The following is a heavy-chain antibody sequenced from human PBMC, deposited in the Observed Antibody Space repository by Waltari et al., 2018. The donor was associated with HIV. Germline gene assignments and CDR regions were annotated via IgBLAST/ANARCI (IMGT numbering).Heavy chain of an antibody. J-gene: IGHJ4*02. CDR3: MRHRGYFPPDY. CDR2: IHYSGNT. V-gene: IGHV4-39*01. Sequence: QLQLQESGPGLVKPSETLSLTCTVPDGSITDSSGDYHWGWIRQPPGKELEWIGNIHYSGNTFYKPSLRSRVTISADKSKNQFSLKLRSVTAADTAVYFCMRHRGYFPPDYWGQGTLVTVSS. CDR1: DGSITDSSGDYH. D-gene: IGHD1-26*01.